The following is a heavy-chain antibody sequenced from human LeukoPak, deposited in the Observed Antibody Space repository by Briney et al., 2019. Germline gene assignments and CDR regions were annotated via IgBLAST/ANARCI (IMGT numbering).Heavy chain of an antibody. CDR2: IYTSGST. CDR3: ARESLLPMVKGRENWFDP. V-gene: IGHV4-61*02. J-gene: IGHJ5*02. Sequence: PSETLSLTCTVSGGSISSGRYYWRWIGQPAGKGLEWIGRIYTSGSTKSNPSLKSRASIAVDTSKHQSSLNLSSVTAADTAVYYCARESLLPMVKGRENWFDPWGQGTLVTVSS. D-gene: IGHD4/OR15-4a*01. CDR1: GGSISSGRYY.